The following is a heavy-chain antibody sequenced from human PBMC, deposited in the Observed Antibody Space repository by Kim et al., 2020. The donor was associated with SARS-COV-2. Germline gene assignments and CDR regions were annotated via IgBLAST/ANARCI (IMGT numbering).Heavy chain of an antibody. V-gene: IGHV3-30-3*01. D-gene: IGHD3-3*01. J-gene: IGHJ4*02. CDR3: ARGTYDFWSGYYPRTYYFDY. Sequence: GGSLRLSCAASGFTFSSYAMHWVRQAPGKGLEWVAVISYDGSNKYYADSVKGRFTISRDNSKNTLYLQMNSLRAEDTAVYYCARGTYDFWSGYYPRTYYFDYWGQGTLVTVSS. CDR1: GFTFSSYA. CDR2: ISYDGSNK.